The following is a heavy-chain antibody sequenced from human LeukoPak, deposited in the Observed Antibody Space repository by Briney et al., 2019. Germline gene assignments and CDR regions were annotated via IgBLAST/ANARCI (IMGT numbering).Heavy chain of an antibody. CDR1: GFTFSSYT. J-gene: IGHJ4*02. CDR2: ISSSSSYI. V-gene: IGHV3-21*01. D-gene: IGHD5-24*01. Sequence: PGGSLRLSCAASGFTFSSYTMNWVRQAPGKGLEWVSSISSSSSYIYYADSVKGRFTISRDNAKNPLYLRMNSLRAEDTAVYYCARIPSRDGYNIFDYWGQGTLVTVSS. CDR3: ARIPSRDGYNIFDY.